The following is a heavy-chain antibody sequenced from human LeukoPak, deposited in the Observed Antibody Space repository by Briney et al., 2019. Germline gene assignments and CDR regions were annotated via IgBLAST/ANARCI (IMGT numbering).Heavy chain of an antibody. Sequence: SETLSLTCTVSGGSISSGDYYWSWIRQPPGKGLEWIGYIYYSGSTYYNPSLKSRVTISVDTSKDQFSLKLSSVTAADTAVYYCARGGDTAMVPTYWGQGTLVTVSS. CDR3: ARGGDTAMVPTY. J-gene: IGHJ4*02. V-gene: IGHV4-30-4*01. D-gene: IGHD5-18*01. CDR2: IYYSGST. CDR1: GGSISSGDYY.